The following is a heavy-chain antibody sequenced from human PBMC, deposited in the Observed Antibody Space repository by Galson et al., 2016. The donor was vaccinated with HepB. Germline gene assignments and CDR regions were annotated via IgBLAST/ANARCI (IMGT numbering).Heavy chain of an antibody. CDR2: ISSSGSTI. D-gene: IGHD6-19*01. CDR3: ARAGGYNSGWPGQQHFDY. CDR1: GFTFSTYN. J-gene: IGHJ4*02. V-gene: IGHV3-48*02. Sequence: SLRLSCAASGFTFSTYNMNWVRQAPGRGLEWVSYISSSGSTIYYAASVEGRFTVSRDNVKNSLYLQMNRLRDEDTAVYYCARAGGYNSGWPGQQHFDYWGQETLVTVSS.